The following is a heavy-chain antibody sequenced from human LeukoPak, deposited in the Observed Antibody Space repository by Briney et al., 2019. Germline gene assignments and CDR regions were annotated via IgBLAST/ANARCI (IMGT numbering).Heavy chain of an antibody. J-gene: IGHJ4*02. CDR1: GGSISSYY. CDR2: IYTSGST. CDR3: ARGISMVRGNQHFYY. V-gene: IGHV4-4*07. Sequence: PSETLSLTCTVSGGSISSYYWSWIRQPAGKGLEWIGRIYTSGSTNYNPSLKSRVTMSVDTSKNQFSLKLSSVTAADTAVYYCARGISMVRGNQHFYYWGQGTLVTVSS. D-gene: IGHD3-10*01.